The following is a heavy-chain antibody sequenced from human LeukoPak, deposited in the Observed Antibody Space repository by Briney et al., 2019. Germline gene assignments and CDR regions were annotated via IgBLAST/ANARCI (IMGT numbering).Heavy chain of an antibody. J-gene: IGHJ6*03. CDR1: GFTFGDYA. V-gene: IGHV3-49*04. Sequence: GGSLRLSCTASGFTFGDYAMSWVRQAPGKGLERVGFIRSKAYGGTTAYAASVKGRFTISRDDSKSIAYLQMNSLKTEDTAVYYCTRNLRAARPDYYYYMDVWGKGTTVTVSS. D-gene: IGHD6-6*01. CDR3: TRNLRAARPDYYYYMDV. CDR2: IRSKAYGGTT.